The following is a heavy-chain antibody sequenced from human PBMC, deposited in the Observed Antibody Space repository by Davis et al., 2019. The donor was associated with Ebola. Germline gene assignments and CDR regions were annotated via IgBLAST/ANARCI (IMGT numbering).Heavy chain of an antibody. V-gene: IGHV1-46*01. CDR2: INPSGGST. D-gene: IGHD3-22*01. Sequence: ASGFTFSISGMHWVRQAPGQGLEWMGIINPSGGSTSYAQKFQGRVTMTRDTSTSTVYMELSSLRSEDTAVYYCARGRDSSGYIYWGQGTLVTVSS. CDR1: GFTFSISG. CDR3: ARGRDSSGYIY. J-gene: IGHJ4*02.